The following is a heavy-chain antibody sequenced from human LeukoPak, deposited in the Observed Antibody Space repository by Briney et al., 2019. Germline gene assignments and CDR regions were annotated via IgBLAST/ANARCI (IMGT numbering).Heavy chain of an antibody. CDR3: ARQGYSSSWYGPYYYYYYMDV. J-gene: IGHJ6*03. CDR1: GFTFSSYE. Sequence: PGGSLRLSCAASGFTFSSYEMNWVRQAPGKGLEWVSYISSSGSTIYYADSVKGRFTISRDNAKNSLYLQMNSLRAEDTAVYYCARQGYSSSWYGPYYYYYYMDVRGKGTTVTISS. CDR2: ISSSGSTI. V-gene: IGHV3-48*03. D-gene: IGHD6-13*01.